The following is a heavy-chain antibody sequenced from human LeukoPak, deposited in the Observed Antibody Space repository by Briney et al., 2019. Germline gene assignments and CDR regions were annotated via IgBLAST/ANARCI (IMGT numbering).Heavy chain of an antibody. J-gene: IGHJ4*02. Sequence: SLTCDYWSWIRQPPGKRLEWIGEINHSGSTNDNPSLKSRVTISVDTSKNQFSLKLSSVTAADTAVYYCATWGMTTVVGFDYWGQGTLVTVSS. CDR3: ATWGMTTVVGFDY. V-gene: IGHV4-34*01. D-gene: IGHD4-17*01. CDR2: INHSGST. CDR1: SLTCDY.